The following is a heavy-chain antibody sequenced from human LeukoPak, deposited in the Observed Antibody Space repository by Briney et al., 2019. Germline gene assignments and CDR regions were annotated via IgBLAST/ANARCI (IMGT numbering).Heavy chain of an antibody. CDR2: IIPIFGTA. V-gene: IGHV1-69*15. J-gene: IGHJ5*02. CDR3: AREQKKHTIFGENWFDP. CDR1: GGTFSSYA. Sequence: KPGSSVKVSCKASGGTFSSYAISWVRQAPGQGLEWMGRIIPIFGTANYAQKFQGRVTITADESTSTAYMELSSLRSEDTAVYYCAREQKKHTIFGENWFDPWGQGTLVTVSS. D-gene: IGHD3-3*01.